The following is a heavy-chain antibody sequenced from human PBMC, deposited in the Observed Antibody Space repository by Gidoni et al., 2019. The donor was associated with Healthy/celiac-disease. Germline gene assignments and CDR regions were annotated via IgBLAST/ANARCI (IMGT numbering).Heavy chain of an antibody. CDR1: GDSVASNSAS. CDR3: ARYSGSYPDY. D-gene: IGHD1-26*01. Sequence: QVQLQQSRPALAKPSQTLPTTCAIAGDSVASNSASWNWIRQSPSRGIEWMGRTYYRSKWYNEYAVSVKSRITIYPDTSKTQFSLQLNAVTPEDTAVYYCARYSGSYPDYWGQGTLVTVSS. CDR2: TYYRSKWYN. J-gene: IGHJ4*02. V-gene: IGHV6-1*01.